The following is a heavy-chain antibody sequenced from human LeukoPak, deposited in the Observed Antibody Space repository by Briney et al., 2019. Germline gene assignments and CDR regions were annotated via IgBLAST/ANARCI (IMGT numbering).Heavy chain of an antibody. J-gene: IGHJ6*03. V-gene: IGHV3-30*02. D-gene: IGHD2-8*01. CDR2: IQYDRSNQ. CDR3: AKDRCSNGIGCLYYYMDV. Sequence: GGSLRLSCAASGFTFRTSGMSWVRQAPGKGLEWVAYIQYDRSNQQYAGSVKGRFSISRDNSKNTLSLQMNSLRAEDTAVYYCAKDRCSNGIGCLYYYMDVWGKGTTVTISS. CDR1: GFTFRTSG.